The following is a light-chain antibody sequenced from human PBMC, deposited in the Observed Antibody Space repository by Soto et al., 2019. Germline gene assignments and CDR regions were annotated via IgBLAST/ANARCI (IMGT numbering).Light chain of an antibody. J-gene: IGKJ2*01. V-gene: IGKV3-20*01. CDR1: QSVSSDY. Sequence: EIVLTQSPGTLSFSPGERATLSCRASQSVSSDYLAWYQQKPGQAPRLLIYGASSRATGIPDRFSGSGSGTDFTLTVSRVEPEDFAVFYCQQYGSSPPTFGQGTKVEIK. CDR2: GAS. CDR3: QQYGSSPPT.